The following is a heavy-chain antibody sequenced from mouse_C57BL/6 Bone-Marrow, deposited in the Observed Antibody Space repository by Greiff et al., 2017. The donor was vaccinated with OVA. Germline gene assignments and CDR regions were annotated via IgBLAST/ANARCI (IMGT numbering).Heavy chain of an antibody. Sequence: EVKLVESGGGLVQPGGSLKLSCAASGFTFSDYYMYWVRQTPEKRLEWVAYISNGGGSTYYPDTVKGRFTISRDNAKNTLYLQRSRLKSEDTAMYYCARHEGGTGYFDVWGTGTTVTVSS. D-gene: IGHD3-3*01. CDR1: GFTFSDYY. CDR3: ARHEGGTGYFDV. J-gene: IGHJ1*03. V-gene: IGHV5-12*01. CDR2: ISNGGGST.